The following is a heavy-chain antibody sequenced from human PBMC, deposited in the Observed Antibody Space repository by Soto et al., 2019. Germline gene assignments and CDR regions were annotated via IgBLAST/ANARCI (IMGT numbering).Heavy chain of an antibody. J-gene: IGHJ6*02. D-gene: IGHD2-8*01. CDR2: ISYDGSNK. Sequence: QVQLVESGGGVVQPGRSLRLSCAASGFTFSSYGMHWVRQAPGKGLERVAVISYDGSNKYYADSVKGRFTISRDNSKNTLYLQMNSLRAEDTAVYYCAKAALRTSYGMDVWGQGTTVTVSS. V-gene: IGHV3-30*18. CDR3: AKAALRTSYGMDV. CDR1: GFTFSSYG.